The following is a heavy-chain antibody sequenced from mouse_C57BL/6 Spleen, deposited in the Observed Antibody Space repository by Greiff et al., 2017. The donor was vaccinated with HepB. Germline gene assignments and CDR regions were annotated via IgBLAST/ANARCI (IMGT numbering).Heavy chain of an antibody. CDR2: INPSTGGT. D-gene: IGHD1-2*01. Sequence: VQLQQSGPELVKPGASVKISCKASGYSFTGYYMNWVKQSPEKSLEWIGEINPSTGGTTYNQKFKAKATLTVDKSSSTAYMQLKILTSEDSAVYYCARRLYYWGQGTTLTVSS. CDR3: ARRLYY. V-gene: IGHV1-42*01. J-gene: IGHJ2*01. CDR1: GYSFTGYY.